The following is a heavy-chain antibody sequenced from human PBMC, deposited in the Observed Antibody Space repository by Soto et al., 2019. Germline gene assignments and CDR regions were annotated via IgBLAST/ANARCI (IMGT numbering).Heavy chain of an antibody. CDR3: ARRGDTAMIPYWYFDL. D-gene: IGHD5-18*01. V-gene: IGHV3-11*04. J-gene: IGHJ2*01. CDR2: ISSSGSTI. CDR1: GVPVNDYY. Sequence: SLGLSCGSCGVPVNDYYMTWIRKATGKGLEWVSYISSSGSTISYADSVKGRFTISRDNAENSLYLEMNSLRAEDTAVYYCARRGDTAMIPYWYFDLWGRGTLVPVSS.